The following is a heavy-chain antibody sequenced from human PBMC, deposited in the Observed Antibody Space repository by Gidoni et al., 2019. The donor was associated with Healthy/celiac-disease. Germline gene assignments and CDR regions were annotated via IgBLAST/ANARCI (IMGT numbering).Heavy chain of an antibody. V-gene: IGHV4-59*01. J-gene: IGHJ5*02. CDR3: ARVTTCNWFDP. CDR2: IYYSGST. CDR1: GGSISSYY. Sequence: QVQLQESGPGLVKPSETLSLTCTVAGGSISSYYWSWTRQPPGKGLEWIGYIYYSGSTNYNPTLKIRVTIAVDTSKNQFSLKLSSVTAADTAVYYCARVTTCNWFDPWGQGTLVTVSS. D-gene: IGHD4-17*01.